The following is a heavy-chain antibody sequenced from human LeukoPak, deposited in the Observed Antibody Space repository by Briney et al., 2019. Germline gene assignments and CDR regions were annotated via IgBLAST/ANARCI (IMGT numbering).Heavy chain of an antibody. CDR2: IYYSGST. CDR3: ATASPSFYYGSGSQYFDY. Sequence: SETLSLTCTVSGGSISSGGYYWNWIRQHPGKGLEWIAYIYYSGSTYYNPSLKSRLTISVDTSKNQFSLKLTSLTAADTAVYYCATASPSFYYGSGSQYFDYWGQGTLVTVSS. V-gene: IGHV4-31*03. J-gene: IGHJ4*02. CDR1: GGSISSGGYY. D-gene: IGHD3-10*01.